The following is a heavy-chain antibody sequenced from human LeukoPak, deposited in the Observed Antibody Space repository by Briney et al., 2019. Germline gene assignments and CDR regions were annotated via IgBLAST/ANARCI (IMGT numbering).Heavy chain of an antibody. CDR1: GFTFSSYA. CDR2: ISGSGGST. Sequence: PGGYLRLSCAASGFTFSSYAMGWVRQAPGKGLEWVSTISGSGGSTYYADSVKGRFTISRDNSKNTLYLQMNSLRAEDTAVYYCAKGGGTSVYSSLDYWGQGTLVTVSS. J-gene: IGHJ4*02. V-gene: IGHV3-23*01. CDR3: AKGGGTSVYSSLDY. D-gene: IGHD3-22*01.